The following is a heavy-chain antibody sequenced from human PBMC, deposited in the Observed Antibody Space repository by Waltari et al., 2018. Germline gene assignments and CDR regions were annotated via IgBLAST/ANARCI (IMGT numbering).Heavy chain of an antibody. D-gene: IGHD4-17*01. CDR3: ARVDDYGYDY. V-gene: IGHV4-38-2*01. Sequence: QVQLQESGPGLVKPSETLSLTCAVSGYSISSGYYWGWIRQPPGKGLEWIGSIYPSGSTSSNPSLKSRVTISVDTSKNQFSLKLSSVTAADTAVYYCARVDDYGYDYWGQGTLVTVSS. J-gene: IGHJ4*02. CDR2: IYPSGST. CDR1: GYSISSGYY.